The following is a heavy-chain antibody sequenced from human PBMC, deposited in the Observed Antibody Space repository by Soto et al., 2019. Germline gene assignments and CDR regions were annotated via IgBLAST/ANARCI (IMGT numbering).Heavy chain of an antibody. CDR1: GDSISSSSSYY. Sequence: QVQLQESGPGLVKPLETLSLSCTVSGDSISSSSSYYWGWIRQPPGKGLEWIANMYYSGSKYYNPSLKSRVTISLETSENQFSLKLSSVTAADTAGYYCARIKIVGILTYYMDVWGKGTPVTVSS. J-gene: IGHJ6*03. V-gene: IGHV4-39*01. D-gene: IGHD3-3*01. CDR3: ARIKIVGILTYYMDV. CDR2: MYYSGSK.